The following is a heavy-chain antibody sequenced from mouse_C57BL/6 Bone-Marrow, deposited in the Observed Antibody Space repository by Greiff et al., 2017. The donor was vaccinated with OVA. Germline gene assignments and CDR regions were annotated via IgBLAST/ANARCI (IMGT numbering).Heavy chain of an antibody. D-gene: IGHD1-1*01. V-gene: IGHV1-18*01. Sequence: EVKLQESGPELVKPGASVKIPCKASGYTFTDYNMDWVKQSHGKSLEWIGDINPNNGGTIYNQKFKGKATLTVDKSSSTAYMALRSLTAEDTAVYYGARGYYGRRGAWFADWGQGTLVTVSA. J-gene: IGHJ3*01. CDR1: GYTFTDYN. CDR2: INPNNGGT. CDR3: ARGYYGRRGAWFAD.